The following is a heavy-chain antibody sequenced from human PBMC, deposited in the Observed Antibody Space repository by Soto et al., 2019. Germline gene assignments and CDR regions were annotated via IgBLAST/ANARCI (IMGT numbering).Heavy chain of an antibody. CDR2: INAGNGNT. V-gene: IGHV1-3*01. Sequence: QVQLVQSGAEVKKPGASVKVSCKASGYTFTSYAMHWVRHAPGQRLEWMEWINAGNGNTKYSQKFQGRVTITRDTSASTDYMALSSLRSEDTAVYYCARTHFSSSYYCAYWGQGTLVTVSS. J-gene: IGHJ4*02. D-gene: IGHD6-13*01. CDR1: GYTFTSYA. CDR3: ARTHFSSSYYCAY.